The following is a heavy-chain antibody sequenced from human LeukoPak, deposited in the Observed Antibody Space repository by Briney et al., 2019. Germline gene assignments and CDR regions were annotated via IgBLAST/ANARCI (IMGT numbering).Heavy chain of an antibody. V-gene: IGHV3-30*04. CDR1: GFTFSSYA. Sequence: PGGSLRLSCAASGFTFSSYAMHWVRQAPGKGLEWVAVISYDGSNKYYADSVKGRFTISRDNSKNTLYPQMNSLRAEDTAVYYCARERVVYYYYYGMDVWGKGTTVTVSS. J-gene: IGHJ6*04. CDR3: ARERVVYYYYYGMDV. CDR2: ISYDGSNK.